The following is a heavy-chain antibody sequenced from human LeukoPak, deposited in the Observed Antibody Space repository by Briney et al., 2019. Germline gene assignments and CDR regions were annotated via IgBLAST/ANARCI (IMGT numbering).Heavy chain of an antibody. J-gene: IGHJ4*02. Sequence: KPSETLSLTCSVSGASISGYYWSWLRQPPGKGLEWIGYIYYSGSNNYNPSLESRVAISVGTSKNQFSLKLSFVTLADTAVYYCAGSGSSAIVGAYLDQWGQGTLVTVSS. D-gene: IGHD1-26*01. CDR1: GASISGYY. CDR3: AGSGSSAIVGAYLDQ. CDR2: IYYSGSN. V-gene: IGHV4-59*01.